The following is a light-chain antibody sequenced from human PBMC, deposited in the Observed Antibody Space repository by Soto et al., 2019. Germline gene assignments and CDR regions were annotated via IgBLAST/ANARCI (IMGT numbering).Light chain of an antibody. Sequence: DVVMTQSRLSLPVTLGQPASISCRSSQSLVHSGGNTYLSWFLQRPGQSPRRLISNVSNLDSRGPDRFRGSGSGTDFSLAISREEAEYVEAYYGMQGTRWPPYSVRQGTKLEI. V-gene: IGKV2-30*02. J-gene: IGKJ2*03. CDR3: MQGTRWPPYS. CDR2: NVS. CDR1: QSLVHSGGNTY.